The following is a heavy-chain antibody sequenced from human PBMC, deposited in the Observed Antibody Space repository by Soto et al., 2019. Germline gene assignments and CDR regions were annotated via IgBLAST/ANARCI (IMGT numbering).Heavy chain of an antibody. CDR2: ISYDGSNK. CDR3: ARENPGIVATIGYYFDY. D-gene: IGHD5-12*01. CDR1: GFTFSSYA. Sequence: GGSLRLSCAASGFTFSSYAMHWVRQAPGKGLEWVAVISYDGSNKYYADSVKGRFTISRDNSKNTLYLQMNSLRAEDTAVYYCARENPGIVATIGYYFDYWGQGTLVTVSS. J-gene: IGHJ4*02. V-gene: IGHV3-30-3*01.